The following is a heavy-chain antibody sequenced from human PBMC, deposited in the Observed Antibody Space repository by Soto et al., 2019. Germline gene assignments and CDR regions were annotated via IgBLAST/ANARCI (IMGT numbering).Heavy chain of an antibody. V-gene: IGHV4-39*01. CDR1: GGSISSSSYY. D-gene: IGHD2-15*01. CDR2: IYYSGST. Sequence: SETLSLTCTVSGGSISSSSYYWGWIRQPPGRGLEWIGSIYYSGSTYYNPSLKSRVTISVDTSKNQFSLKLSSVTAADTAVYYCERKSCGAGGSCYYALPSWFDPWGQGTLVT. J-gene: IGHJ5*02. CDR3: ERKSCGAGGSCYYALPSWFDP.